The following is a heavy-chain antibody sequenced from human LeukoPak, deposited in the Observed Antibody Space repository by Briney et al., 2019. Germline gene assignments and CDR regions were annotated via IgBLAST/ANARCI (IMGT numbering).Heavy chain of an antibody. Sequence: PSETLSLTCTVSGGSINSGDYYWSWIRQPPGKGLEWIGYIYYSGSTYYNPSLKSRVTISVDTSKNQFSLKLSSVTAADTAVYYCARGVWTEAAGNRWFDPWGQGTLVTVSS. CDR3: ARGVWTEAAGNRWFDP. CDR1: GGSINSGDYY. D-gene: IGHD6-13*01. V-gene: IGHV4-30-4*01. CDR2: IYYSGST. J-gene: IGHJ5*02.